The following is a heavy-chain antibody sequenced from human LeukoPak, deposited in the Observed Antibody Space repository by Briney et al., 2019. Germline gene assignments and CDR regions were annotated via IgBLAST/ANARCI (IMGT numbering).Heavy chain of an antibody. Sequence: GGSLRLSCAASGFTFSSYAMSWVRQAPGKGLEWVSAISGSGGSTYYADSVKGRFTISRDNSKNTLYLQMSSLRAEDTAVYYCAKDGGYCGGDCYLPHFDYWGQGTLVTVSS. V-gene: IGHV3-23*01. CDR1: GFTFSSYA. CDR3: AKDGGYCGGDCYLPHFDY. J-gene: IGHJ4*02. CDR2: ISGSGGST. D-gene: IGHD2-21*02.